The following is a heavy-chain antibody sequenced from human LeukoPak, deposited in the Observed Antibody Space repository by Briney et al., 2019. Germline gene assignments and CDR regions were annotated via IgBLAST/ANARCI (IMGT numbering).Heavy chain of an antibody. J-gene: IGHJ1*01. CDR2: VYSSGST. CDR1: GGSISSHY. CDR3: ARGVSYYDSSGYYNEYFQH. V-gene: IGHV4-59*08. D-gene: IGHD3-22*01. Sequence: SETLSLTCTVSGGSISSHYWSWIRQPPGKGLEWIGYVYSSGSTNYNPSLKSRVTISVDTSKNQFSLKLSSVTAADTAVYYCARGVSYYDSSGYYNEYFQHWGQGTLVTVSS.